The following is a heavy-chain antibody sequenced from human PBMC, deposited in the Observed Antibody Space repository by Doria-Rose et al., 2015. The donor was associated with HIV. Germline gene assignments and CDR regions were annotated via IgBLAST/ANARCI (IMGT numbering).Heavy chain of an antibody. V-gene: IGHV2-26*01. D-gene: IGHD6-13*01. CDR2: IFSDDER. Sequence: SGPVLVNPTETLTLTCTVSGVSLSSPGMGVSWIRQPPGKALEWPANIFSDDERSYITSLKSRLTISRGTSKSQVVLTMTDMGPVDTATYYCARIKSSRWYHKYYFDFWGQGTLVIVSA. J-gene: IGHJ4*02. CDR3: ARIKSSRWYHKYYFDF. CDR1: GVSLSSPGMG.